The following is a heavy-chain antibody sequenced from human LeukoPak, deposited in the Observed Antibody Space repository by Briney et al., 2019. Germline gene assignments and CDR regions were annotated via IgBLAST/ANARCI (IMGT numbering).Heavy chain of an antibody. V-gene: IGHV3-9*03. D-gene: IGHD6-19*01. CDR3: AKSRSVAGHGGDAFDI. CDR2: ISWNSGSI. J-gene: IGHJ3*02. Sequence: AGGSLRLSXAASGFTFDDYAMHWVRQPPGKGLEWLSGISWNSGSIGYADSVKGRFTISRDNAKNSLYLQMNSLRAEDMALYYCAKSRSVAGHGGDAFDIWGQGTMVTVSS. CDR1: GFTFDDYA.